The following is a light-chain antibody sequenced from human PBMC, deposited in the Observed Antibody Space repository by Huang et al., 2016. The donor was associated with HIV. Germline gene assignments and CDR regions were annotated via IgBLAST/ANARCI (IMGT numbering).Light chain of an antibody. CDR3: QQYYTSPQT. CDR1: QSVLSSATNKNY. J-gene: IGKJ1*01. Sequence: DIVMTQSPDSLAVSLGEAATLTCRSSQSVLSSATNKNYLAWFQQKSGQSPKLLLLWSSTREAGVPDRFSASGSGTHFTLTINNVKTEDVAIYYCQQYYTSPQTFGPGTRLEI. CDR2: WSS. V-gene: IGKV4-1*01.